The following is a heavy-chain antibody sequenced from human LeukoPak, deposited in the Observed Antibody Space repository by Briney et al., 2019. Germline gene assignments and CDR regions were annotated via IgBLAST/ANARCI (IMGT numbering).Heavy chain of an antibody. V-gene: IGHV3-30-3*01. CDR1: GFTFSSYA. D-gene: IGHD3-10*01. CDR3: ARDRAPPSVLLWFGEFWFDP. CDR2: ISYDGSNK. Sequence: PGGSLRLSCAPSGFTFSSYAMHWVRQAPGKGLEWVAVISYDGSNKYYADSVKGRFTISRDNSKNTLYLQMNSLRAEDTAVYYCARDRAPPSVLLWFGEFWFDPWGQGTLVTVSS. J-gene: IGHJ5*02.